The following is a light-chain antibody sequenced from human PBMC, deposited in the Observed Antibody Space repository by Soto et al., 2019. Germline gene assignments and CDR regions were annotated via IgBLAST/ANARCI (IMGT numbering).Light chain of an antibody. V-gene: IGKV2D-29*01. CDR1: QSLLHTNGYNY. CDR2: EVS. J-gene: IGKJ5*01. CDR3: MQSIQLPIT. Sequence: IQSPISLPVTPGEPASISCRSSQSLLHTNGYNYVDWYLQKPGQPPQLLIYEVSNRFSGVPDRFSGSGSGTDFTLKISRVEAEDVGVYYCMQSIQLPITFGQGTRLEN.